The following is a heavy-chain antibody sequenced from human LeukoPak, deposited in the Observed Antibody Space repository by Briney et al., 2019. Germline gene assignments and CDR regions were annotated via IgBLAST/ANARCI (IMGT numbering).Heavy chain of an antibody. CDR1: GYTFTDYT. V-gene: IGHV1-3*01. J-gene: IGHJ4*02. CDR2: INGGSGNT. Sequence: ASVKVSCKASGYTFTDYTMHWLRQAPGQRHDWMGWINGGSGNTKYSPEFQGRVTITRDTSASTAYMELSSLRSEDTAVYYCANPRYDGSGYYYVDWGQGTLVTVSS. D-gene: IGHD3-22*01. CDR3: ANPRYDGSGYYYVD.